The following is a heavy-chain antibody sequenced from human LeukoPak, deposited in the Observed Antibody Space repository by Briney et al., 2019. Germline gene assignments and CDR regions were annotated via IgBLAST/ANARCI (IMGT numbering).Heavy chain of an antibody. J-gene: IGHJ4*02. CDR1: GGSISSSSYY. CDR3: ARGPSITMIDNFDY. Sequence: SETLSLTCTVSGGSISSSSYYWGWIRQPPGKGLEWIGSIYYSGSTYYNPSLKSRVTISVDTSKNQFSLKLSSVTAADTAVYYCARGPSITMIDNFDYWGQGTLVTVSS. CDR2: IYYSGST. V-gene: IGHV4-39*07. D-gene: IGHD3-22*01.